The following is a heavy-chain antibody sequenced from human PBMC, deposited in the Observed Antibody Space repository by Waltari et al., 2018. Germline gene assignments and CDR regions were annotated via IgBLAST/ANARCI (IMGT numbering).Heavy chain of an antibody. D-gene: IGHD3-10*01. CDR1: GYSFMDYF. Sequence: EVDLVQSGAEAKKPGATVNISCQASGYSFMDYFMHWVQQAPGKGLEWIGRIDPEDGETVYSEKFQGRVTITADTSTDTAYMELSSLTSGDTAVYYCAPLPGGSGQTFDYWGQGTLVTVSS. CDR3: APLPGGSGQTFDY. J-gene: IGHJ4*02. V-gene: IGHV1-69-2*01. CDR2: IDPEDGET.